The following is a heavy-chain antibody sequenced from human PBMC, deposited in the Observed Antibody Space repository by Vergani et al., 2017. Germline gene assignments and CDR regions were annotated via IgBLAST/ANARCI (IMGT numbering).Heavy chain of an antibody. D-gene: IGHD6-19*01. V-gene: IGHV4-30-4*08. J-gene: IGHJ4*02. CDR1: GGSIRSGDYY. Sequence: QVQLQESGPGLVKPSQTLSLTCTVSGGSIRSGDYYWSWIRQPPGKGLEWIGYIYYSGSTYYNPYLKSRVTTSVDTSKNQFSLKLSSVTAADTAVYYCARGGVYSSGWKYDYWGQGTLVTVSS. CDR3: ARGGVYSSGWKYDY. CDR2: IYYSGST.